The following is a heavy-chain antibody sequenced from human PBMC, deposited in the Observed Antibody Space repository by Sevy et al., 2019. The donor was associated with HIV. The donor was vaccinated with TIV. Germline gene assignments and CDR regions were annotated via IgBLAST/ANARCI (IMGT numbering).Heavy chain of an antibody. CDR3: ARDFGTMIGVVRIFDY. CDR2: INPNSGGT. CDR1: GYTFTGYY. D-gene: IGHD3-22*01. V-gene: IGHV1-2*02. Sequence: ASVKVSCKASGYTFTGYYMHWVRQAPGQGLEWMGWINPNSGGTNYAQKFQGTVTMTRDTSISTAYMELSRLRSDDTAVYYCARDFGTMIGVVRIFDYWGQGTLVTVSS. J-gene: IGHJ4*02.